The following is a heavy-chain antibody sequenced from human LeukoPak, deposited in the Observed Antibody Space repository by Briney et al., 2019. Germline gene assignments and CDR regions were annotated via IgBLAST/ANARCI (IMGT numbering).Heavy chain of an antibody. Sequence: PGRSLRLSCAASGFTFDDYAMHWVRQAPGKGLEWVSGISWNSGSIGYADSVKGRFTISRDNSKNTLYLQMNSLRAEDTAVYYCAKGAVAGTILTAFDIWGQGTMVTVSS. CDR3: AKGAVAGTILTAFDI. CDR2: ISWNSGSI. CDR1: GFTFDDYA. J-gene: IGHJ3*02. D-gene: IGHD6-19*01. V-gene: IGHV3-9*01.